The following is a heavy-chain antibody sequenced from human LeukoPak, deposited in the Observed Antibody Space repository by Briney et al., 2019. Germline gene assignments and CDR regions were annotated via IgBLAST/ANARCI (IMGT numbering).Heavy chain of an antibody. V-gene: IGHV3-30*03. D-gene: IGHD5-18*01. J-gene: IGHJ2*01. CDR2: ISYDGGKE. CDR1: GFTFSSYG. CDR3: ATDSPYSYADL. Sequence: PGRSLRLSCAASGFTFSSYGMHWVRQAPGKGLEWVAVISYDGGKEYYADFARGRFTVSRDNSKNTLYLQVHTVRDEDTGVYYCATDSPYSYADLWGRGTLVFVSS.